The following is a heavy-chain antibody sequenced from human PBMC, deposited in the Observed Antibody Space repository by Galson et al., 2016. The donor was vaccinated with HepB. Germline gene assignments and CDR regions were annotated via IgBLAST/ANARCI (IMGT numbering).Heavy chain of an antibody. Sequence: PALVKPTQTLTLTCDFSGFSITTNGVGVGWIRQPPGKALEWLALIYWDDDKRFSPSLKNRLTITKDTAKNQVVLTMTNMHPVDTAIYYCAHRIVAEGFDFWGQGILVTISS. V-gene: IGHV2-5*02. CDR1: GFSITTNGVG. D-gene: IGHD5-12*01. J-gene: IGHJ4*02. CDR3: AHRIVAEGFDF. CDR2: IYWDDDK.